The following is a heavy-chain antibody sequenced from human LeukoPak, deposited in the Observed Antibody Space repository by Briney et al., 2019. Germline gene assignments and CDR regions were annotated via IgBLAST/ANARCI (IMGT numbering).Heavy chain of an antibody. CDR2: INHSGST. Sequence: SETLSLTCAVYGGSFSGYYWSWIRQPPGKGLEWIGEINHSGSTNYNPSLKSRVTISVDTSKNQFSLKLSSVTAADTAVYYCARGDGYNQGIDYWGQGTLVTVSS. CDR3: ARGDGYNQGIDY. CDR1: GGSFSGYY. D-gene: IGHD5-24*01. J-gene: IGHJ4*02. V-gene: IGHV4-34*01.